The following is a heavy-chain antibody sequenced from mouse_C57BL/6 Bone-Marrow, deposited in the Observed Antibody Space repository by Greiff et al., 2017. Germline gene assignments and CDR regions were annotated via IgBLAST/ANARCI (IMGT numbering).Heavy chain of an antibody. CDR3: ARGYDYDYAMDY. Sequence: VQLQQSGPELVKPGASVKISCKASGYSFTDYNMNWVKQSHGKSLEWIGVINPNYGTTSYNQKFKGKATLTVDQSSSTAYMQLNSLTSEDSAVYDGARGYDYDYAMDYWGQGTSVTVSS. CDR2: INPNYGTT. CDR1: GYSFTDYN. V-gene: IGHV1-39*01. D-gene: IGHD2-4*01. J-gene: IGHJ4*01.